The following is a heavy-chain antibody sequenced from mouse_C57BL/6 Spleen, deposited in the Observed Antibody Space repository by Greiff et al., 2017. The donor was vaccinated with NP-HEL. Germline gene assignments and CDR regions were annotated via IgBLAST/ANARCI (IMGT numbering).Heavy chain of an antibody. D-gene: IGHD2-2*01. V-gene: IGHV2-9-1*01. CDR1: GFSLTSYA. Sequence: VKLMESGPGLVAPSQSLSITCTVSGFSLTSYAISWVRQPPGKGLEWLGVIWTGGGTNYNSALKSRLSISKDNSKSQVFLKMNSLQTDDTARYYCAKAGGLRRRLYYAMDYWGQGTSVTVSS. CDR2: IWTGGGT. J-gene: IGHJ4*01. CDR3: AKAGGLRRRLYYAMDY.